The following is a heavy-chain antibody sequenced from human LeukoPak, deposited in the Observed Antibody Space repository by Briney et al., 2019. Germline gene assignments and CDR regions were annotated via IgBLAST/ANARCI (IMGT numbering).Heavy chain of an antibody. CDR3: ARQPTGTTSVFNWFDP. Sequence: PSETLSLTCAVSGYSISSGYYWGWIRQPPGKGLEWIGSIYHSGSTYYNPSLKSRVTISVDTSKNQFSLKLSSVTAADTAVYYCARQPTGTTSVFNWFDPWGQGTLVTVSS. D-gene: IGHD1-1*01. V-gene: IGHV4-38-2*01. J-gene: IGHJ5*02. CDR2: IYHSGST. CDR1: GYSISSGYY.